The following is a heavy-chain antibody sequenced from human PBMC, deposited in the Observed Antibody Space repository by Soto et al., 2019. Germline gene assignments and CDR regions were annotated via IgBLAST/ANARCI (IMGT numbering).Heavy chain of an antibody. CDR2: INPNSGGT. V-gene: IGHV1-2*04. CDR1: GYTFTGYY. CDR3: ARDRVRYYYDSSGQKGFGMDV. D-gene: IGHD3-22*01. J-gene: IGHJ6*02. Sequence: ASVKVSCKASGYTFTGYYMHWVRQAPGQGLEWMGWINPNSGGTNYAQKFQGWVTMTRDTSISTAYMELSRLRSDDTAVYYCARDRVRYYYDSSGQKGFGMDVWG.